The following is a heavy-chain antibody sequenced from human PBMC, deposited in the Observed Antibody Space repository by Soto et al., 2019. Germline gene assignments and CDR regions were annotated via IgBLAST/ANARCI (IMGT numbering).Heavy chain of an antibody. CDR1: GFTFDDYA. D-gene: IGHD6-19*01. J-gene: IGHJ4*02. CDR3: VRSRWLASYFDY. CDR2: ISWNSGSI. V-gene: IGHV3-9*01. Sequence: EVQLMESGGGLVQPGRSLRLSCAASGFTFDDYAMHWVRQAPGKGLEWVSSISWNSGSIDYADSVKGRFTISRDNTKNSLYLQMNSLRAEDTALYYCVRSRWLASYFDYWGQGTLVTVSS.